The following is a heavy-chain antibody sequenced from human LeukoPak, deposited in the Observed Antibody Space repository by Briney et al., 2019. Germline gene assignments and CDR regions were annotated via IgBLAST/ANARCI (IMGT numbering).Heavy chain of an antibody. CDR3: ARRIWYHDILAAYNI. CDR2: INHSGST. V-gene: IGHV4-34*01. J-gene: IGHJ4*02. D-gene: IGHD3-9*01. CDR1: GGSFSGYY. Sequence: SETLSLTCAVYGGSFSGYYWSWIRQPPGKGLEWIGEINHSGSTNYNPSLKSRVTISVDTSKNQFSLNLSSVTAADTAVYYCARRIWYHDILAAYNIWGQGTPVTVSS.